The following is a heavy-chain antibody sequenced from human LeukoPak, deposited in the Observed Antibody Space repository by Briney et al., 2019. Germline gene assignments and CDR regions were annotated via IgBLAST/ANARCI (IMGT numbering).Heavy chain of an antibody. CDR2: IYSGGST. J-gene: IGHJ4*02. D-gene: IGHD6-13*01. V-gene: IGHV3-53*01. Sequence: GGSLRLSCAASGFTVSSNYMSWVRQAPGKGLEWVSVIYSGGSTYYVDSVKGRFTISRDNSKNTLYLQMNSLRAEDTAVYYCARSWYSSNSLVYFDYWGQGTLVTVSS. CDR3: ARSWYSSNSLVYFDY. CDR1: GFTVSSNY.